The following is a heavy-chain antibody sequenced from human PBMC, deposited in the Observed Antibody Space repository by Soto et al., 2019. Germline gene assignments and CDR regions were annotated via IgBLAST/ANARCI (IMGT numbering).Heavy chain of an antibody. CDR2: ISSRSDI. Sequence: GGSLRLSCEGSGFSFGSYSINWVRQAPGKWLEWVSSISSRSDIYYADSLKGRFTISRDNAKNSVSLQMNSLRAEDTAVYYCAREYTAWPLAYGLDVWGQGTTVTVSS. D-gene: IGHD2-2*02. J-gene: IGHJ6*02. CDR3: AREYTAWPLAYGLDV. V-gene: IGHV3-21*01. CDR1: GFSFGSYS.